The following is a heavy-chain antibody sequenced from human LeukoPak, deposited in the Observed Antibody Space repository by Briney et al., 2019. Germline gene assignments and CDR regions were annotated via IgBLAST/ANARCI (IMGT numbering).Heavy chain of an antibody. CDR2: IYYSGST. Sequence: SETLSLTCTVSGGSISSSSYYWGWIRQPPGKGLEWIGSIYYSGSTNYNPSLKSRVTISVDTSKNQFSLKLSSVTAADTAVYYCARGTTVTPDYWGQGTLVTVSS. CDR3: ARGTTVTPDY. D-gene: IGHD4-17*01. V-gene: IGHV4-39*07. J-gene: IGHJ4*02. CDR1: GGSISSSSYY.